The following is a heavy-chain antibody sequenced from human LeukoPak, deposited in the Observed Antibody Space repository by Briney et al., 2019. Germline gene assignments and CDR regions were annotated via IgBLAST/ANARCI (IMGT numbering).Heavy chain of an antibody. V-gene: IGHV3-7*03. Sequence: GGSLRLSCTFSGFTFTDFWMKWVRQAPGKGLEWVASINNDGSGKYSVDSVRDRVTISRDNAKNSLHPQINSLTVEDTAIYYCVRDDGDVWGKGTTVTVSS. CDR3: VRDDGDV. CDR2: INNDGSGK. CDR1: GFTFTDFW. J-gene: IGHJ6*04.